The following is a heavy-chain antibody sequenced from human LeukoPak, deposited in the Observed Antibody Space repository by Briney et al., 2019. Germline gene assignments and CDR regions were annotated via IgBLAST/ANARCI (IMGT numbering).Heavy chain of an antibody. Sequence: ASVKVSCKASGYTFTSYDINWVRQATGQGLEWMGWVNPNTGNTGYAQKFQGRVTMTRNTSISTAYMELSSLRSEDTAVYYCARAWVISRLGDAFDIWGQGTMVTVSS. CDR2: VNPNTGNT. V-gene: IGHV1-8*01. D-gene: IGHD7-27*01. CDR1: GYTFTSYD. CDR3: ARAWVISRLGDAFDI. J-gene: IGHJ3*02.